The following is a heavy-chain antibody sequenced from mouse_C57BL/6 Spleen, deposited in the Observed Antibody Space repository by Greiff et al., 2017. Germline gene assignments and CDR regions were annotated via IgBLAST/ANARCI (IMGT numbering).Heavy chain of an antibody. CDR1: GYTFTDYE. J-gene: IGHJ2*02. CDR3: TREEVYDGYPYAMDY. Sequence: VQLQQSGAELVRPGASVTLSCKASGYTFTDYEMHWVKQTPVHGLEWIGAIDPETGGTAYNQKFKGKAILTADKSSSTAYMELRSLTSEDSAVYCCTREEVYDGYPYAMDYWGQGTSLTVSS. D-gene: IGHD2-3*01. V-gene: IGHV1-15*01. CDR2: IDPETGGT.